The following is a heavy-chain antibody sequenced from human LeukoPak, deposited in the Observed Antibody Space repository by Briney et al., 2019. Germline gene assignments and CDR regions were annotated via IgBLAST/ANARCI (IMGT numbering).Heavy chain of an antibody. V-gene: IGHV3-9*01. J-gene: IGHJ4*02. Sequence: PGRSLRLSCAASGFIFDDYAMHWVRHAPGKGLEWVSSISWNSGSIAYADAVKGRFTISRDNAKNSLSLQMNSLRVEDTALYYCAKGGYYDVLTGNDRYFDYWGQGTLVTVSS. CDR1: GFIFDDYA. D-gene: IGHD3-9*01. CDR2: ISWNSGSI. CDR3: AKGGYYDVLTGNDRYFDY.